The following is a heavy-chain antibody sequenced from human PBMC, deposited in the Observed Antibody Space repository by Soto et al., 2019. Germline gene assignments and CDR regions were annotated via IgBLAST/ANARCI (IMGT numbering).Heavy chain of an antibody. CDR1: GFSLSTSGMC. Sequence: GSGPTLVNPTQTLTLTCTFSGFSLSTSGMCVSWIRQPPGKALEWLALIDWDDDKYYSTSLKTRLTISKDTSKNQVVLTMTNMDPVDTATYYCARIRSQLERRYYYYYGMDVWGQGTTVTVSS. D-gene: IGHD1-1*01. CDR2: IDWDDDK. J-gene: IGHJ6*02. CDR3: ARIRSQLERRYYYYYGMDV. V-gene: IGHV2-70*01.